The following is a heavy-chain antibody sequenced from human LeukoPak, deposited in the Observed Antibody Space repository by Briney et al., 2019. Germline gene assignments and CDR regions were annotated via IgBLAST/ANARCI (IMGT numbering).Heavy chain of an antibody. CDR3: ARSKFNFDY. CDR1: GGSFSGCY. J-gene: IGHJ4*02. V-gene: IGHV4-31*11. CDR2: IYYSGST. Sequence: PSETLSLTCAVYGGSFSGCYWSWIRQHPGKGLEWIGYIYYSGSTYYNPSLKSRVTISVDTSKNQFSLKLSSVTAADTAVYYCARSKFNFDYWGQGTLVTVSS.